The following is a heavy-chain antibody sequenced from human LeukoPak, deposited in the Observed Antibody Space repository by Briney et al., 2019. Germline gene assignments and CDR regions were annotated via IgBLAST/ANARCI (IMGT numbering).Heavy chain of an antibody. Sequence: ASVKVSCKASGYTFTSYYMHWVRQAPGQGLEWMGIINPSGGSTSYAQKFQGRVTMTRDMSTSTDYMELSSLRSEDTAVYYCARVGGSYPFYYYYMDVWGKGTTVTVSS. D-gene: IGHD1-26*01. V-gene: IGHV1-46*01. CDR1: GYTFTSYY. J-gene: IGHJ6*03. CDR2: INPSGGST. CDR3: ARVGGSYPFYYYYMDV.